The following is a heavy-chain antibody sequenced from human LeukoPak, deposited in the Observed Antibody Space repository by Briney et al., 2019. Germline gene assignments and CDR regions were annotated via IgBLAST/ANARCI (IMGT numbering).Heavy chain of an antibody. CDR1: GGSFSGYY. V-gene: IGHV4-34*01. CDR3: ARLAYYYDSSGYPRCDAFDI. D-gene: IGHD3-22*01. CDR2: INHSGST. J-gene: IGHJ3*02. Sequence: SETLSLTCAVYGGSFSGYYWSWIRQPPGKGLEWIGEINHSGSTNYNPSLKSRVTISVDTSKNQFSLKLSSVTAADTAVYYCARLAYYYDSSGYPRCDAFDIWGQGTMVTVSS.